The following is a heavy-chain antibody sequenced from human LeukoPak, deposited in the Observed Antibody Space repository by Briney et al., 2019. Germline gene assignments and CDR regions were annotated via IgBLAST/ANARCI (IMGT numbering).Heavy chain of an antibody. CDR1: GFTFSSYA. CDR2: ISGGGGNT. V-gene: IGHV3-23*01. D-gene: IGHD1-1*01. Sequence: GGSLRLSCAASGFTFSSYAMSWVRQAPGKGLEWVSAISGGGGNTHYADSVKGRFTISRDNSKNTLDLQMNSLRAEDTAVYFCAKEYGYDYNYFHSMDVWGKGTTVTISS. J-gene: IGHJ6*03. CDR3: AKEYGYDYNYFHSMDV.